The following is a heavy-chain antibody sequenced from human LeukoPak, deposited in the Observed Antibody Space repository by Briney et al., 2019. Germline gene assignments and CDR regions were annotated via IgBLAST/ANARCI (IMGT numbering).Heavy chain of an antibody. V-gene: IGHV4-4*07. CDR3: ARDYIVHTGVVAFDI. D-gene: IGHD5-12*01. Sequence: PSETLSLTCRVSVGSISTYYWNWIRQPAGKELEWIGHIYDSGKTNYNPSLRVRATISVDESRNLFSLKLNSVTAAGTAVYYCARDYIVHTGVVAFDIWGQGTMVTVSS. CDR2: IYDSGKT. CDR1: VGSISTYY. J-gene: IGHJ3*02.